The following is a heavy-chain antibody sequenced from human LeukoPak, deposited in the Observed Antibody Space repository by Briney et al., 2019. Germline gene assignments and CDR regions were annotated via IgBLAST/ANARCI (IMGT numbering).Heavy chain of an antibody. CDR1: GFTFSSYE. Sequence: PGGSLRLSCAASGFTFSSYEMIWVRQAPGKGLEWVSYISSSGSTIFYADSVKGRFTISRDNAKNSVYLQMNSLRAEDTAVYSCAGEGSYYFDYWGQGTLVTVSS. J-gene: IGHJ4*02. V-gene: IGHV3-48*03. CDR2: ISSSGSTI. CDR3: AGEGSYYFDY. D-gene: IGHD1-26*01.